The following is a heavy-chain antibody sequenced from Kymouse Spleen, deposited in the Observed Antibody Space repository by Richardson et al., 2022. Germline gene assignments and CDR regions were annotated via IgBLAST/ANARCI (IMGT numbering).Heavy chain of an antibody. Sequence: EVQLVESGGGLVQPGGSLRLSCAASGFTFSSYSMNWVRQAPGKGLEWVSYISSSSSTIYYADSVKGRFTISRDNAKNSLYLQMNSLRDEDTAVYYCARDRVTMVRGVIIILRLVRPLGPGNPGHRLL. CDR3: ARDRVTMVRGVIIILRLVRP. V-gene: IGHV3-48*02. J-gene: IGHJ5*02. CDR1: GFTFSSYS. D-gene: IGHD3-10*01. CDR2: ISSSSSTI.